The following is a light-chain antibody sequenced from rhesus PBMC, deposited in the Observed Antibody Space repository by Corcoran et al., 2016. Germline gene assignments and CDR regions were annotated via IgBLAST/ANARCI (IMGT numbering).Light chain of an antibody. J-gene: IGKJ2*01. V-gene: IGKV1-74*01. CDR2: KAP. CDR1: ENVNNY. Sequence: DIQMTQSPSSLSASVGDRVTITCRASENVNNYLHWYQQKPGKAPKPLIYKAPNLESGVPSRLSGRASGTVFTLTIGSLPPEDFATYYCQHSYGTPYSFGQGTKVEIK. CDR3: QHSYGTPYS.